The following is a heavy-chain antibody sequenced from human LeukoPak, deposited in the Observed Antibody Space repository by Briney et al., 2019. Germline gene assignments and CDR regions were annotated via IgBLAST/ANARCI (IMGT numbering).Heavy chain of an antibody. CDR3: ARWLGYCSSTSCSYFDY. V-gene: IGHV4-31*03. J-gene: IGHJ4*02. CDR1: GGSISSGGYY. Sequence: SQTLSLTCTVSGGSISSGGYYWSWIRQHPGKGLEWIGYIYYSGSTYYNPSLKSRATISVDTSKNQFSLKLSSVTAADTAVYYCARWLGYCSSTSCSYFDYWGQGTLVTVSS. CDR2: IYYSGST. D-gene: IGHD2-2*01.